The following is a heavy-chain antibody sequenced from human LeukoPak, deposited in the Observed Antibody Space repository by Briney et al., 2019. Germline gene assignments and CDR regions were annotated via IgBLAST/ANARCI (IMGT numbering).Heavy chain of an antibody. V-gene: IGHV4-61*02. CDR3: ARTHCGGDCYHYFQH. CDR2: IYTSGST. CDR1: GGSISSGSYY. Sequence: PSETLSLTCTVSGGSISSGSYYWSWLRQPAGTGLEWIGRIYTSGSTNYNPSLKSRVTISVDPSKNQFSLKLSSVTAADTAVYYCARTHCGGDCYHYFQHWGQGTLVTVSS. J-gene: IGHJ1*01. D-gene: IGHD2-21*01.